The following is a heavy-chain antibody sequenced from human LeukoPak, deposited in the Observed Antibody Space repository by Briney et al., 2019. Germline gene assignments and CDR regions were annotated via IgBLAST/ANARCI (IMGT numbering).Heavy chain of an antibody. J-gene: IGHJ4*02. D-gene: IGHD6-13*01. V-gene: IGHV4-39*01. CDR2: IYYSGST. CDR1: GGSISSSSYY. CDR3: ARPGSGYSSSWYRLVHFDY. Sequence: SETLSLPCAVSGGSISSSSYYWGWLRQPPGEGLEWIGIIYYSGSTYYNPSLKSRVTISVDTTKNQFSLKLSSVTAADTAVYYCARPGSGYSSSWYRLVHFDYWGQGTLVTVAS.